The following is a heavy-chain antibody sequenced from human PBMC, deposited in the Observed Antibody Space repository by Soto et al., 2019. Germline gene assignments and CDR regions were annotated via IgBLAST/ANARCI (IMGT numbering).Heavy chain of an antibody. D-gene: IGHD6-19*01. Sequence: SETLSLTCTVSGGSVSSGSYYWSWIRQPPGKGLEWIGYIYYSGSTNYNPSLKSRIAIQSDTSKNQVSLQLTSVTPADTATYYCAKVSSGWGNSFDSWGQGTLVTVSS. CDR3: AKVSSGWGNSFDS. CDR1: GGSVSSGSYY. V-gene: IGHV4-61*01. CDR2: IYYSGST. J-gene: IGHJ5*01.